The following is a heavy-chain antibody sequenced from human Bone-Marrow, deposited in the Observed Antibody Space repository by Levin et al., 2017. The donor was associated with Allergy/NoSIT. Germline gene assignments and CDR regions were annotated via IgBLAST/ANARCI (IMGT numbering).Heavy chain of an antibody. V-gene: IGHV4-34*01. Sequence: PSETLSLTCAVYGGHFTGYYWSWVRQPPGKGLEWIGQINHGGNTNSNPSLKSRVTMSIDTSKNQVSLNLRSVTAADTAVYYCVRGTMGDYWGQGTLVIVSS. CDR3: VRGTMGDY. CDR2: INHGGNT. J-gene: IGHJ4*02. D-gene: IGHD3-10*01. CDR1: GGHFTGYY.